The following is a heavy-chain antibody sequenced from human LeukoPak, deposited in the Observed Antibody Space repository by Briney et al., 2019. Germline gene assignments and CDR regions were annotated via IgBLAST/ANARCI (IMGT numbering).Heavy chain of an antibody. CDR1: GGSISSSSYY. CDR3: ARQLGAYGDYRLFDFDY. J-gene: IGHJ4*02. V-gene: IGHV4-39*01. CDR2: IYYSGST. D-gene: IGHD4-17*01. Sequence: SETLSLTCTVSGGSISSSSYYWGWIRQPPGKGLERIGSIYYSGSTYYNPSLKSRVTISVDTSKNQFSLKLSSVTAADTAVYYCARQLGAYGDYRLFDFDYWGQGTLVTVSS.